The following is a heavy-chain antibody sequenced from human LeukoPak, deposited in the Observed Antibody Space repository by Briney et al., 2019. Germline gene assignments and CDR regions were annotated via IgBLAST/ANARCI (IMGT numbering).Heavy chain of an antibody. CDR3: ARDQQGVDGVKFYYFDY. D-gene: IGHD6-19*01. J-gene: IGHJ4*02. CDR2: IWSDGSNE. V-gene: IGHV3-33*01. Sequence: PGGSLRLSCVASGFIFRNLGMHWVRQAPGKGLEWVAVIWSDGSNEYYADSVEGRFTISRDTSKDTLYLQMNSLRAEDTAVYYCARDQQGVDGVKFYYFDYWGQGTLVTVSS. CDR1: GFIFRNLG.